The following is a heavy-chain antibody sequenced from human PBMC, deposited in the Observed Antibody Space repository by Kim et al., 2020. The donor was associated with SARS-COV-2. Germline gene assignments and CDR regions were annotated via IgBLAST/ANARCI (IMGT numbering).Heavy chain of an antibody. CDR1: GFTFSSYS. V-gene: IGHV3-48*02. Sequence: GGSLRLSCAASGFTFSSYSMNWVRQAPGKGLEWVSYISSSSSTIYYPDSVKGRFTISRDNAKNSLYLQMNSLRDEDTAVYYCARDHTMGRGVINYYYYGMDVGGQGPTVTVSS. CDR3: ARDHTMGRGVINYYYYGMDV. J-gene: IGHJ6*01. CDR2: ISSSSSTI. D-gene: IGHD3-10*01.